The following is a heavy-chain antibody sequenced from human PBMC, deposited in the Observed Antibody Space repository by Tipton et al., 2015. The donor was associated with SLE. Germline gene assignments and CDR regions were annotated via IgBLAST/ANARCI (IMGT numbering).Heavy chain of an antibody. J-gene: IGHJ6*02. CDR3: ARRRECGSCPEAYAYYYGMDV. V-gene: IGHV4-34*01. CDR1: GGSFNNFY. Sequence: TLSLTCTVYGGSFNNFYWSWIRQPPEKGLEWIGEINDSGSTKYNPSLKSRVTISVDTSKNQFSLKLSSATAADTAVYYCARRRECGSCPEAYAYYYGMDVWGQGTTVTVSS. D-gene: IGHD2-2*01. CDR2: INDSGST.